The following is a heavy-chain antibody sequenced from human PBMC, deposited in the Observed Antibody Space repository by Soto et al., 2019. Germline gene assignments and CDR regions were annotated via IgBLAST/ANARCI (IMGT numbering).Heavy chain of an antibody. CDR1: GLTFSNYW. V-gene: IGHV3-7*01. J-gene: IGHJ4*02. CDR2: INQDGSES. CDR3: ARPARECSSPGCAN. Sequence: EVQLVESGGGLAQPGGSLRLSCVVSGLTFSNYWMSWVRQAPGKGLEWVANINQDGSESYYVDSVKGRFTISRDNAKNSLYLQMTSLRAEDTAVYYCARPARECSSPGCANWGQGTLDTVSS. D-gene: IGHD2-2*01.